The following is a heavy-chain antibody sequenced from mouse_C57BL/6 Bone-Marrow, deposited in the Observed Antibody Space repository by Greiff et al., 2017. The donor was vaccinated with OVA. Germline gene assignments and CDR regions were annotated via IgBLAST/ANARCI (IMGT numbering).Heavy chain of an antibody. J-gene: IGHJ2*01. CDR1: GYTFTDYN. Sequence: EVQLQQSGPELVKPGASVKIPCKASGYTFTDYNMDWVKQSHGKSLEWIGDINPNNGGTIYNQKFKGKATLTVDKSSSTAYMELRSLTSEDTAVYYCARRPGSSYKYYFDYWGQGTTLTVSS. CDR2: INPNNGGT. D-gene: IGHD1-1*01. V-gene: IGHV1-18*01. CDR3: ARRPGSSYKYYFDY.